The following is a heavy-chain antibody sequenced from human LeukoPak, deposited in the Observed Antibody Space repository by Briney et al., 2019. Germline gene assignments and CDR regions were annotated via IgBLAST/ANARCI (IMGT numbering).Heavy chain of an antibody. J-gene: IGHJ4*02. CDR2: INPNSGGT. V-gene: IGHV1-2*02. CDR3: ARPGIAARLPVDY. CDR1: GYTFTGYY. Sequence: ASVKVSCKASGYTFTGYYMHWVRQAPGQGLEWMGWINPNSGGTSYAQKFQGRVTMTRGTSISTAYMELSRLRSDDTAVYYCARPGIAARLPVDYWGQGTLVTVSS. D-gene: IGHD6-6*01.